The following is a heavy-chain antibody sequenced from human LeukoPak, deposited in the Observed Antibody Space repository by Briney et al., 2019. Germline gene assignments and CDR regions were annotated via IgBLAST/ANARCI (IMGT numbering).Heavy chain of an antibody. CDR2: ISAYNGNT. CDR3: ARNRKNFDHLDY. D-gene: IGHD3-9*01. V-gene: IGHV1-18*01. CDR1: GYTFTSYG. J-gene: IGHJ4*02. Sequence: ASVEVSCKASGYTFTSYGISWVRQAPGQGLEWMGWISAYNGNTNYAQKLQGRVTMTTDTSTSTAYMELRSLRSDDTAVYYCARNRKNFDHLDYWGQGTLVTVSS.